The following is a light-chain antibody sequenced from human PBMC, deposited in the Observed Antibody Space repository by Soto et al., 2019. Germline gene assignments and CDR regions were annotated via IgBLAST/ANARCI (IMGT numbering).Light chain of an antibody. Sequence: QSVLTQPASVSGSPGQSITISCTGTSSDVGAYIHVSWYQHHPGKAPKVMIYEVTNRPSGVSDRFSGSKSGNTASLTISGLQAEDEADYYCCSYTSSRTYVFGTGTKVTVL. CDR2: EVT. J-gene: IGLJ1*01. CDR1: SSDVGAYIH. CDR3: CSYTSSRTYV. V-gene: IGLV2-14*01.